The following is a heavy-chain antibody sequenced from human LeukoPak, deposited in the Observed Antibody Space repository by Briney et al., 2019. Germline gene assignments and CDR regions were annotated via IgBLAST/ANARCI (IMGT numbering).Heavy chain of an antibody. D-gene: IGHD3-16*01. CDR1: GGSISSGGYH. CDR3: ARDLRPKGGVNYYGMDV. CDR2: IYYSGST. V-gene: IGHV4-31*03. Sequence: RSSETLSLTCNVSGGSISSGGYHWHWIRQHPGKGLEWIGYIYYSGSTYYNPSLKSRVTISVDTSKNQFSLKLSPVTAADTAVYYCARDLRPKGGVNYYGMDVWGQGTTVTVSS. J-gene: IGHJ6*02.